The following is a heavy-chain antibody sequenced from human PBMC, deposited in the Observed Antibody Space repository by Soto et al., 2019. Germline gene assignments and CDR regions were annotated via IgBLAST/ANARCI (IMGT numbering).Heavy chain of an antibody. D-gene: IGHD4-17*01. CDR1: GGSISSYY. J-gene: IGHJ3*02. CDR3: ASRSRTTVTPDDAFDI. V-gene: IGHV4-59*01. Sequence: SEILSLTCTVSGGSISSYYWSWIRQPPGKGLEWIGYIYYSGSTNYNPSLKSRVTISVDTSKNQFSLKLSSVTAADTAVYYCASRSRTTVTPDDAFDIWGQGTMVPVSS. CDR2: IYYSGST.